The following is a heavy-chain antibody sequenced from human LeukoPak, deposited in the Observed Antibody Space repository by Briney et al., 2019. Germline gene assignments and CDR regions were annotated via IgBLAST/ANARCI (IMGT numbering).Heavy chain of an antibody. CDR3: ARGYGSGSYDYYYYGMDV. CDR1: GFTFSSYS. Sequence: GGSLRLSCAASGFTFSSYSMNWVRQAPGKGLEWVSSISSSSSYIYYADSVKGRLTISRDNAKNSLYLQMNSLRAEDTAVYYCARGYGSGSYDYYYYGMDVWGQGTTVTVSS. J-gene: IGHJ6*02. V-gene: IGHV3-21*01. CDR2: ISSSSSYI. D-gene: IGHD3-10*01.